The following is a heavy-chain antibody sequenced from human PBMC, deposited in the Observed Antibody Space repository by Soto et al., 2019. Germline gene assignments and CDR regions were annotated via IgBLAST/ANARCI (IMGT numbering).Heavy chain of an antibody. D-gene: IGHD3-3*01. J-gene: IGHJ4*02. CDR1: GFSLTTSGVG. CDR2: IYWDDDK. CDR3: AHRVLRTVFGLVTTTAIYFDF. V-gene: IGHV2-5*02. Sequence: QITLNESGPTVVRPTETLNLTCRFSGFSLTTSGVGVGWIRQSPGKAPEWLALIYWDDDKRYSASLKSRLTITKDTSKNEVVLTVSDLDTTDTATYYCAHRVLRTVFGLVTTTAIYFDFWGQGTPVAVSS.